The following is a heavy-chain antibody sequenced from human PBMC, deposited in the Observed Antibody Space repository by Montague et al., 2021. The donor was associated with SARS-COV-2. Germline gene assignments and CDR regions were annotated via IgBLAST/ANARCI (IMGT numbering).Heavy chain of an antibody. CDR2: ISSDGSYK. CDR1: GFTFTSYS. J-gene: IGHJ4*02. Sequence: SLRLSCAASGFTFTSYSMNRVRQAPGKGLEALSVISSDGSYKYYADSVKGRFTISRDNSRNTLYLQMNSLRPEDTAVYYCTRDLLRHKGGFDSWGQGTLVTVSS. D-gene: IGHD2/OR15-2a*01. CDR3: TRDLLRHKGGFDS. V-gene: IGHV3-30-3*01.